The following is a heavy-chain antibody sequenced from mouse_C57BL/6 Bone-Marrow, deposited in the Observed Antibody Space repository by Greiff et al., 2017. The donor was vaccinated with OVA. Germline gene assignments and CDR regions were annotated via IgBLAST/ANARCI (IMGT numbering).Heavy chain of an antibody. J-gene: IGHJ1*03. V-gene: IGHV1-53*01. CDR1: GYTFTSYW. Sequence: QVQLQQPGTELVKPGASVKLSCKASGYTFTSYWMHWVKQRPGQGLEWIGNINPSNGGTNYNEKFKSKATLTVDKSSSTAYMQLSSLTSEDSAVYLCARCDGYYYWYFCGWGTGTTVTVSS. CDR3: ARCDGYYYWYFCG. CDR2: INPSNGGT. D-gene: IGHD2-3*01.